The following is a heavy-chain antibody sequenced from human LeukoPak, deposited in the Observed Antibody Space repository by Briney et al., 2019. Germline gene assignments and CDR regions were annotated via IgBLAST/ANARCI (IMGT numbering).Heavy chain of an antibody. J-gene: IGHJ4*02. CDR3: ARVPSGSFLDY. V-gene: IGHV4-59*11. Sequence: TSETLSLTCTVSGGSFSSHYWSWIRQPPGKGLEWIGYIYDSGSTNYNPSLKSRVTMSVDTSKNQFSLMLNSVTAADTAVYYCARVPSGSFLDYWGQGTLVTASS. D-gene: IGHD1-26*01. CDR1: GGSFSSHY. CDR2: IYDSGST.